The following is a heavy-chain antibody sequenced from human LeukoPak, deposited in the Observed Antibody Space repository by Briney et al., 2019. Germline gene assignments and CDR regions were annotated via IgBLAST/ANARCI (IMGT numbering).Heavy chain of an antibody. V-gene: IGHV1-18*01. CDR2: FNPENGNT. D-gene: IGHD3/OR15-3a*01. Sequence: ASVKVSCKASGYSFVGYGITWVRQAPGQGLEWMGWFNPENGNTNYVQKFQGRVTMTRDTSTSTVYMELSSLRSEDTAVYYCARWTTTYLDYWGQGTLVTVSS. CDR1: GYSFVGYG. CDR3: ARWTTTYLDY. J-gene: IGHJ4*02.